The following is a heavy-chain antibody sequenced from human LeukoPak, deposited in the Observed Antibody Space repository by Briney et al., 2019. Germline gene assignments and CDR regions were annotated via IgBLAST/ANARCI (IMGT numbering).Heavy chain of an antibody. CDR1: GYTFSAYY. CDR2: INPNSGAT. V-gene: IGHV1-2*02. J-gene: IGHJ5*02. CDR3: ARVSWYGDPPSAWFDP. Sequence: ASAKVSCKASGYTFSAYYMHWVRQAPGQGLEWMGWINPNSGATKYAQKFQGRVTMTRDTSISTAYMEVSSLRSDDTAMYYCARVSWYGDPPSAWFDPWGQGTPVTVSS. D-gene: IGHD4-17*01.